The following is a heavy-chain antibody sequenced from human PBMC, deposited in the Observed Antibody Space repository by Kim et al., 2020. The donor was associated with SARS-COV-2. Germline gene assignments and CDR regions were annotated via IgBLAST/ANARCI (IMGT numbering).Heavy chain of an antibody. CDR2: NESRGCK. V-gene: IGHV1-46*01. Sequence: NESRGCKNYAQKFQGRVTMTEDTFTNTDYMELSSLRSDDTAVYYCAKEGGHWGQGTLVTVSS. D-gene: IGHD3-16*01. CDR3: AKEGGH. J-gene: IGHJ4*02.